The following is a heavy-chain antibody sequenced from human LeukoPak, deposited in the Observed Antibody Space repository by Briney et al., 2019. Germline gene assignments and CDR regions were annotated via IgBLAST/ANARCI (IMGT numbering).Heavy chain of an antibody. CDR3: CRAVAPYTIFGVVLGGY. J-gene: IGHJ4*02. V-gene: IGHV3-49*03. D-gene: IGHD3-3*01. CDR1: GYHFDDYA. CDR2: VARKVYGGTT. Sequence: GGSLSLLCTAPGYHFDDYAKSSSPQFPGGGTEWRQFVARKVYGGTTQYAASVKGRVTISRDDSKNITVLQMSSLKTEDTGLYYCCRAVAPYTIFGVVLGGYWGQGARVTVSS.